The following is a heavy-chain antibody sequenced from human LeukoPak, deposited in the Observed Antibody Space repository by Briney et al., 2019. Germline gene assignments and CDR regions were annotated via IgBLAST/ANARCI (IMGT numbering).Heavy chain of an antibody. V-gene: IGHV4-59*01. CDR2: IHYSGST. J-gene: IGHJ6*02. CDR1: GDSISDYY. Sequence: SETLSLTCTVSGDSISDYYWSWIRQPPGEGLEWIGYIHYSGSTNYSPSLKGRVTISVDTSKRQFSLNLNSVTAADTAVYYCARDLGYYGPRYGMDLWGQGTTVTVSS. D-gene: IGHD3-10*01. CDR3: ARDLGYYGPRYGMDL.